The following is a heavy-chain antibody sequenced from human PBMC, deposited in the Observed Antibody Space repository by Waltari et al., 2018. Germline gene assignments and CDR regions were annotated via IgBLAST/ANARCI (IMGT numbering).Heavy chain of an antibody. J-gene: IGHJ3*01. D-gene: IGHD3-10*01. CDR3: AHHPSITEAIWGAFDV. Sequence: QITLKESGPARVKPTETLTLTCTFSGFSLSSSGVGVGWIRQPPGKALEWLALIYWNDDKLYSPSLKTRLTIAKDTSKNQVVLRMTNMDPVDTATYYCAHHPSITEAIWGAFDVWGQGTLAIVSS. CDR1: GFSLSSSGVG. CDR2: IYWNDDK. V-gene: IGHV2-5*01.